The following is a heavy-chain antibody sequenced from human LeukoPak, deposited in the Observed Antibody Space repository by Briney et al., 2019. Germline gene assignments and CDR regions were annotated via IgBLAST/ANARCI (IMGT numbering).Heavy chain of an antibody. CDR1: AYTTNTYC. J-gene: IGHJ4*02. Sequence: GESLQISCKAAAYTTNTYCIAWVRHMPGKGLEWMGIIYHSDSDTRYSPSFQGQVTISADKSTSTAYLQWSSLKASDTAIYYCGRRPSGSYVSGSYVDFWGQGTLVTVSS. D-gene: IGHD3-10*01. V-gene: IGHV5-51*01. CDR3: GRRPSGSYVSGSYVDF. CDR2: IYHSDSDT.